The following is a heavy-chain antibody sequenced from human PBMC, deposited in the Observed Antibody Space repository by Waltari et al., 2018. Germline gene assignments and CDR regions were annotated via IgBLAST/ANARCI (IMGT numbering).Heavy chain of an antibody. Sequence: QVQLVESGGGVVQPGRSLRLSCAASGFTFSSYAMHWVRQAPGKGLEWVAVISYDGSNKYYADSVKGRFTISRDNSKNTLYLQMNSLRAEDTAVYYCARDGWTTVTHDYYYYMDVWGKGTTVTVSS. J-gene: IGHJ6*03. CDR2: ISYDGSNK. CDR3: ARDGWTTVTHDYYYYMDV. D-gene: IGHD4-4*01. CDR1: GFTFSSYA. V-gene: IGHV3-30-3*01.